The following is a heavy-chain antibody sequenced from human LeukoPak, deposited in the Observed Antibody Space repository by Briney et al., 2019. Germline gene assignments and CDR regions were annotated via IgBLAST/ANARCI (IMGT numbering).Heavy chain of an antibody. Sequence: GGSLRLSCAASGFTFSSYGMHWVRQAPGKGLGWVAFIRYDGSNKYYADSVKGRFTISRDNSKNTLYLQMNSLRAEDTAVYYCASLLGYCSSTSCPDAFDIWGQGTMVTVSS. J-gene: IGHJ3*02. CDR1: GFTFSSYG. CDR2: IRYDGSNK. CDR3: ASLLGYCSSTSCPDAFDI. V-gene: IGHV3-30*02. D-gene: IGHD2-2*01.